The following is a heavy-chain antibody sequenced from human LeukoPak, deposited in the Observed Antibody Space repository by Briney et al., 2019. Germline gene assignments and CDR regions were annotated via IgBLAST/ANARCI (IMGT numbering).Heavy chain of an antibody. D-gene: IGHD5-12*01. J-gene: IGHJ6*02. CDR3: TAYDPSDYYGMDV. CDR1: GFTFGNYA. V-gene: IGHV3-49*04. Sequence: GGSLRLSCTASGFTFGNYAMTWVRQAPGKGLEWVGFIISKAYGGTTELAASVKGRFIISRDDSKSIAYLQMNSLKTEDTAVYYCTAYDPSDYYGMDVWGQGTTVTVS. CDR2: IISKAYGGTT.